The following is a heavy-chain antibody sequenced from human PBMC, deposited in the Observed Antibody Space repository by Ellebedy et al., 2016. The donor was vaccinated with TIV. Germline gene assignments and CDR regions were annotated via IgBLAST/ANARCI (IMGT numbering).Heavy chain of an antibody. CDR1: GGSISSYY. CDR3: ARGAIEVENGMDV. V-gene: IGHV4-59*01. J-gene: IGHJ6*02. Sequence: MPSETLSLTCTVSGGSISSYYWSWIRQPPGKGLEWIGYIYYSGSTNYNPSLKSRVTISVDTSKNQFSLKLSSVTAADTAVYYCARGAIEVENGMDVWGQGTTVTVSS. CDR2: IYYSGST. D-gene: IGHD2-2*01.